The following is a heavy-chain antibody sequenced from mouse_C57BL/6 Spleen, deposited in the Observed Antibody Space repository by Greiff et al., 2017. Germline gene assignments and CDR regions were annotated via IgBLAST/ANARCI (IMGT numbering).Heavy chain of an antibody. CDR2: IRLKSDNYAT. Sequence: EVMLVESGGGLVQPGGSMKLSCVASGFTFSNYWMNWVRQSPEKGLEWVAQIRLKSDNYATHYAESVKGRFTISRDDSKSSVYLQMNNLRAEDTGIYYCTEDYASWFAYWAKGLWSLSLQ. CDR1: GFTFSNYW. V-gene: IGHV6-3*01. D-gene: IGHD2-4*01. J-gene: IGHJ3*01. CDR3: TEDYASWFAY.